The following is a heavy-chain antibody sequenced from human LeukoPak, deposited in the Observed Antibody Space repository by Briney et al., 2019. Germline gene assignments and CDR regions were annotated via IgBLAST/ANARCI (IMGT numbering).Heavy chain of an antibody. V-gene: IGHV1-2*02. CDR2: SNPNSGGT. J-gene: IGHJ5*02. D-gene: IGHD6-13*01. CDR3: AWPPQLIAAAGTYNYFDT. Sequence: ASVTVSCKASGYTFTDYYLHWVRQAPGQGLEWMGWSNPNSGGTNYAQKFRGRVTMTRDTSISTAYMELTSLRSDDAAVYYCAWPPQLIAAAGTYNYFDTWGQGTLVTVSS. CDR1: GYTFTDYY.